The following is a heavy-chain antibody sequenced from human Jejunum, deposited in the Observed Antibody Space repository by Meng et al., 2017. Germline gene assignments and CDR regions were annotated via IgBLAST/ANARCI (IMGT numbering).Heavy chain of an antibody. D-gene: IGHD1-7*01. V-gene: IGHV4-4*02. Sequence: VRRHESGPGLLSPSGTLSLTCAGSGGSITGATWWTWVRQASGKGLVWIGWIYHSGTTNCNPSRKSRVAISADESKNQLSLNLYSLSAADTAVNYCATRTRDSFDYWGQGSLVTVSS. CDR3: ATRTRDSFDY. CDR1: GGSITGATW. CDR2: IYHSGTT. J-gene: IGHJ4*02.